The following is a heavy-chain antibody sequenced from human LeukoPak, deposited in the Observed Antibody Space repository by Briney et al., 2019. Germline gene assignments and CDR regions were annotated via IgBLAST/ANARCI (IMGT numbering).Heavy chain of an antibody. V-gene: IGHV3-21*01. CDR2: ISSSSSYI. CDR1: GFTFSSYA. CDR3: ARDPAGYYDSSGYAAFDI. D-gene: IGHD3-22*01. J-gene: IGHJ3*02. Sequence: GGSLRLSCAASGFTFSSYAMHWVRQAPGKGLEWVSSISSSSSYIYYADSVKGRFTISRDNANNSLYLQMNSLRAADTVVYYCARDPAGYYDSSGYAAFDIWGQGTMVTVSS.